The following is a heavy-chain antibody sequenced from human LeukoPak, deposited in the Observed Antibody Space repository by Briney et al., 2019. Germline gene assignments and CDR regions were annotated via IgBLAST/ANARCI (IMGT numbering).Heavy chain of an antibody. J-gene: IGHJ2*01. CDR3: ARLRSFDL. V-gene: IGHV4-39*07. CDR1: VGSISSSSYY. CDR2: IFYVGST. D-gene: IGHD4-17*01. Sequence: SETRSLTATVSVGSISSSSYYWGWIRQPPGKGREGIGSIFYVGSTYSNPSLPSRVTLSVDTSKNHFSLKLRSVTAADTAVYYCARLRSFDLWGRGTLVTASS.